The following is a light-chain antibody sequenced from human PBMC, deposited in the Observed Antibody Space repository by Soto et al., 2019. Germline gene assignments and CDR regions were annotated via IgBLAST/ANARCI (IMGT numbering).Light chain of an antibody. CDR1: QSVSYSSNNKNY. V-gene: IGKV4-1*01. CDR3: QQYFSSPFT. J-gene: IGKJ3*01. Sequence: DIVMTQSPDSLAVSLGERATINCKSSQSVSYSSNNKNYLAWYQQKQGQPPKVLIYWASTRESGVPDRFSGSGSGTDFTLTISSLQAEDVAVYYCQQYFSSPFTFGPGTKVDIK. CDR2: WAS.